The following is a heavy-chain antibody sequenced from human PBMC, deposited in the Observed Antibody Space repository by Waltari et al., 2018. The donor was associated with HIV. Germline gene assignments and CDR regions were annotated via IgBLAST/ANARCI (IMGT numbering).Heavy chain of an antibody. CDR3: ARFGVHCSSTSCSRDYYYYYGMDV. CDR1: GYSISSGYY. V-gene: IGHV4-38-2*02. Sequence: QVQLQESGPGLVKPSETLSLTCTVSGYSISSGYYWGWIRQPPGKGLEWIGSIYHSGSTYYNPSLKSRVTISVDTSKNQFSLKLSSVTAADTAVYYCARFGVHCSSTSCSRDYYYYYGMDVWGQGTTVTVSS. J-gene: IGHJ6*02. D-gene: IGHD2-2*01. CDR2: IYHSGST.